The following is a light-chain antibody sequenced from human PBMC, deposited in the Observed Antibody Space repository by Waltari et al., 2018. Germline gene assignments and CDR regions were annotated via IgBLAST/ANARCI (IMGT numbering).Light chain of an antibody. J-gene: IGLJ3*02. V-gene: IGLV1-44*01. CDR2: SNN. CDR3: AVWDDSLNGWV. Sequence: QSVLAQPPSASGTPGPRVTISCSGSSSNIRTTPVSWYQHLPGTAPKLLNYSNNQRPSGVPDRISGSKSGTSASLAISGLQSDDETDYYCAVWDDSLNGWVFGGGTKLTVL. CDR1: SSNIRTTP.